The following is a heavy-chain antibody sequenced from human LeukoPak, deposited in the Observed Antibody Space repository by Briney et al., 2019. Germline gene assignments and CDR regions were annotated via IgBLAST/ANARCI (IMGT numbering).Heavy chain of an antibody. J-gene: IGHJ3*02. V-gene: IGHV3-23*01. D-gene: IGHD3-10*01. CDR1: GFTFSSYA. CDR2: ISGSGGST. Sequence: GGSLRLSCAASGFTFSSYAMSWVRQAPGKGLEWVSAISGSGGSTYYADPVKGRFTISRDNSKNTLYRQMNSLRAEDTAVYYCAKDRGVEDDAFDIWGQGTMVTVSS. CDR3: AKDRGVEDDAFDI.